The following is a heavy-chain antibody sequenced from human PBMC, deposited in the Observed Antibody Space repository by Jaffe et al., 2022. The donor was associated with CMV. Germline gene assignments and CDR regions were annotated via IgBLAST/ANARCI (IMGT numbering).Heavy chain of an antibody. CDR2: IYYSGST. Sequence: QVQLQESGPGLVKPSETLSLTCTVSGGSISSYYWSWIRQPPGKGLEWIGYIYYSGSTNYNPSLKSRVTISVDTSKNQFSLKLSSVTAADTAVYYCAGGGYDFWRRPYWYFDLWGRGTLVTVSS. D-gene: IGHD3-3*01. CDR1: GGSISSYY. J-gene: IGHJ2*01. V-gene: IGHV4-59*01. CDR3: AGGGYDFWRRPYWYFDL.